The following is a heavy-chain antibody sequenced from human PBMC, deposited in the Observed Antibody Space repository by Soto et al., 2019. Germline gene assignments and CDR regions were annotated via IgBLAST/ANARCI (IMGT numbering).Heavy chain of an antibody. V-gene: IGHV1-46*01. J-gene: IGHJ6*02. CDR1: GYTFTSYY. CDR2: INPSGGST. Sequence: QVQLMQSGAEVKKPGASVRVSCMASGYTFTSYYMHWVRQAPGQGLEWMGVINPSGGSTTYAQRFQGRVTMTRDTSTSTVDMELSSLRSEDTAVYHCAREGNSYSGMDVWGQGTTVTVSS. CDR3: AREGNSYSGMDV.